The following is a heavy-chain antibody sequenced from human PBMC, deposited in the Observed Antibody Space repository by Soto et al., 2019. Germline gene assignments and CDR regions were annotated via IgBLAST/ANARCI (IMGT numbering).Heavy chain of an antibody. CDR3: AREGGRVGAIHFDY. J-gene: IGHJ4*02. CDR1: GFTFSSYW. CDR2: IKQDGSEK. D-gene: IGHD1-26*01. V-gene: IGHV3-7*03. Sequence: GGSLRLSCAASGFTFSSYWMSWVRQAPGKGLEWVANIKQDGSEKYYVDSVKGRFTISRDNAKNSLYLQMNSLRAEDTAVYYWAREGGRVGAIHFDYWGQGTLVTVSS.